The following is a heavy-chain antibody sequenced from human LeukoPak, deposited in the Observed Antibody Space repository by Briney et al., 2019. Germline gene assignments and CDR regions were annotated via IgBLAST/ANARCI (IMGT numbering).Heavy chain of an antibody. J-gene: IGHJ3*02. D-gene: IGHD1-26*01. CDR3: ARRRIVGSTDDAFDI. Sequence: GGSLRLSCAASGFTFSSYAMHWVRQAPGEGLDWAAVISSDGNTRYYADSVKGRFTISRDNSNNTLYLQMNSLRADDTAIYYCARRRIVGSTDDAFDIWGQGTMVILSS. CDR2: ISSDGNTR. V-gene: IGHV3-30-3*01. CDR1: GFTFSSYA.